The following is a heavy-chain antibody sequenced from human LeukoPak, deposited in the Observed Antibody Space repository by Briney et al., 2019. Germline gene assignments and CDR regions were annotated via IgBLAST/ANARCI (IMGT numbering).Heavy chain of an antibody. J-gene: IGHJ6*02. D-gene: IGHD2-15*01. V-gene: IGHV5-10-1*01. CDR1: GYSFTSYW. Sequence: PGESLKISCKGSGYSFTSYWISWVRQMPGKGVEWMGRIDPSNSYTNYSPSFQGHVTISADKSISTAYLQWSSLKASDTAMYYCASRYCSGGSCYYYYGMDVWGQGTTVTVSS. CDR3: ASRYCSGGSCYYYYGMDV. CDR2: IDPSNSYT.